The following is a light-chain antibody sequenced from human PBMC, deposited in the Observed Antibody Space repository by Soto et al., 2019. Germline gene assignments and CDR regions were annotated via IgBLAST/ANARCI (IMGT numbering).Light chain of an antibody. CDR2: EAS. J-gene: IGLJ3*02. CDR1: SSDVGSYNL. CDR3: CSYAGSSVWV. V-gene: IGLV2-23*01. Sequence: QSALTQPASVSGSPGQSITICCTGTSSDVGSYNLVSWYQHYPGKAPKLMIYEASKWPSGISNRFSGSKSGNTASLTISGLQAEDEADYYCCSYAGSSVWVFGGGTKLTVL.